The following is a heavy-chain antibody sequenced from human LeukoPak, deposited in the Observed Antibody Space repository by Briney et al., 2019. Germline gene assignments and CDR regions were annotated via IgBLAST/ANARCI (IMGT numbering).Heavy chain of an antibody. D-gene: IGHD2-15*01. CDR1: GGSISSSNW. J-gene: IGHJ6*04. CDR2: IYHSGST. V-gene: IGHV4-4*02. CDR3: AGGWNYGMDV. Sequence: PSETLSLTCAVSGGSISSSNWWSGVRQPPGKGLEWIGEIYHSGSTNYNPSLKGRVTISVDKSKNQFSLKLSSVTAADTAVYYCAGGWNYGMDVWGKGTTVTVSS.